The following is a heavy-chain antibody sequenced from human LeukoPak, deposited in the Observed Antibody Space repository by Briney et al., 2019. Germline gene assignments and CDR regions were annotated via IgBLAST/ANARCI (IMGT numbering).Heavy chain of an antibody. CDR1: GLSLSNFW. CDR2: ISKDGNEI. D-gene: IGHD1-1*01. J-gene: IGHJ4*02. Sequence: GGSLRLSCAASGLSLSNFWMHWARQAPGKGLEWVAIISKDGNEIKYVDSVRGRFTLSRDNAKNSVYLQMNSLRTEDTALYYCVTDGDKWNDFEYWGQGTLVTVSS. V-gene: IGHV3-7*01. CDR3: VTDGDKWNDFEY.